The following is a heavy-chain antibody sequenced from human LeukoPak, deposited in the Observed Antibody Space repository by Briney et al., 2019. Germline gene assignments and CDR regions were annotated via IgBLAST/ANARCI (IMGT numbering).Heavy chain of an antibody. D-gene: IGHD2-2*01. CDR3: ARVPYCSSTSCYEPYYGMDV. J-gene: IGHJ6*02. Sequence: PSETLSLTCTVSGGSISSYYWSWIRQPPGKGLEWIGYIYYSGSTNYNPSLKSRVTISVDTSKNQFSPKLSSVTAADTAVYYCARVPYCSSTSCYEPYYGMDVWGQGTTVTVSS. V-gene: IGHV4-59*01. CDR2: IYYSGST. CDR1: GGSISSYY.